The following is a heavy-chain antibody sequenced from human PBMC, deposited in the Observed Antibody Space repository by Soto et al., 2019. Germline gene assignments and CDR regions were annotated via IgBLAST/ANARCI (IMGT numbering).Heavy chain of an antibody. D-gene: IGHD1-26*01. V-gene: IGHV3-74*01. Sequence: QPGGSLRLSCAASGFTFSSYWMHWVRQAPGKGLVWVSRINSDGSSTSYADSVKGRFTISRDNAKNTLYLQMNSLRAEDTAVYYCARTRGATGAFDIWGQGTMVTVSS. J-gene: IGHJ3*02. CDR3: ARTRGATGAFDI. CDR2: INSDGSST. CDR1: GFTFSSYW.